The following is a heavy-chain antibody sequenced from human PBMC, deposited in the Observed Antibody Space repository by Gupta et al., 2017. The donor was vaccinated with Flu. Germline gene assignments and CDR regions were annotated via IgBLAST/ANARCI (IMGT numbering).Heavy chain of an antibody. CDR2: IAFDGEIK. CDR1: GFIFSHYG. J-gene: IGHJ4*02. Sequence: QVQLVESGGGVVQPGSSLSISRAAYGFIFSHYGMHWVSQAAGKGLEWVAVIAFDGEIKYYADSVKGRFTRARDNSKNTLYLQMDSLRPEDTAVYYCAKEASSVGSYRFHYDYWGQGTLVTVSS. V-gene: IGHV3-30*18. CDR3: AKEASSVGSYRFHYDY. D-gene: IGHD2-15*01.